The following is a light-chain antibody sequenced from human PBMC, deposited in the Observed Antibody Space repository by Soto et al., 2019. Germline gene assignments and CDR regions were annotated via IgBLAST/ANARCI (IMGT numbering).Light chain of an antibody. CDR3: QQYPNGPPWT. Sequence: EIVMTQSPATLSVSPGERATLSCRASQSVSSNLAWYQQKPGQAPRLLIYGASTRATGIPARFSGSGSGTEFTLTISSLQSEDFAVYYCQQYPNGPPWTFGQGNKVEI. CDR2: GAS. V-gene: IGKV3-15*01. J-gene: IGKJ1*01. CDR1: QSVSSN.